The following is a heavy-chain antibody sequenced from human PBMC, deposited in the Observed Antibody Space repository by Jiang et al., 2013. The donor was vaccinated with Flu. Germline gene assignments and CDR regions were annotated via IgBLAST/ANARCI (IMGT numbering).Heavy chain of an antibody. CDR2: ISGSGGST. Sequence: SAISGSGGSTYYADSVKGRFTISRDNSKNTLYLQMNSLRAEDTAVYYCAKDSNYYDSSGYYYSYYGMDVWGQGTTVTVSS. D-gene: IGHD3-22*01. CDR3: AKDSNYYDSSGYYYSYYGMDV. V-gene: IGHV3-23*01. J-gene: IGHJ6*02.